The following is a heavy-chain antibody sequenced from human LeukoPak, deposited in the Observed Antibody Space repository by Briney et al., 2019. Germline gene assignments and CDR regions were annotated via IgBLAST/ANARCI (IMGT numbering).Heavy chain of an antibody. J-gene: IGHJ3*02. V-gene: IGHV3-64*01. CDR1: GFTFSNYA. Sequence: PGGSLRLSCAASGFTFSNYAMHWVRQAPGKRLEYVSAISSNGGSTYYANSVKSRFTISRDKSKNTVYLKMGSLRAEDMAVYYCARETRRGDAFDIWGQGTMVAVSS. CDR2: ISSNGGST. D-gene: IGHD3-16*01. CDR3: ARETRRGDAFDI.